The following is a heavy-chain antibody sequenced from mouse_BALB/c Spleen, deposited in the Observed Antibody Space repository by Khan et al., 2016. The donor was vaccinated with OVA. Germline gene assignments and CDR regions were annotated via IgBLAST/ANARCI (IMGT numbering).Heavy chain of an antibody. V-gene: IGHV1S81*02. Sequence: VQLQQSGVELVKPGASVRLSCKSSGYTFTSYYLYWVKQRPGQGLEWIGDINPNNGGTNFNEKFKSKATLTVDKSSSTAYMQLSSLTSEDSAVYYCTRSGYGDFAYWGQGTLVTVSA. J-gene: IGHJ3*01. D-gene: IGHD2-13*01. CDR1: GYTFTSYY. CDR3: TRSGYGDFAY. CDR2: INPNNGGT.